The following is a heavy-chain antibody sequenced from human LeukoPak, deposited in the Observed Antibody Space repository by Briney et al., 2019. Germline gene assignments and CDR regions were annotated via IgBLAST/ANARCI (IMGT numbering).Heavy chain of an antibody. Sequence: ASVKVSCKASNYTFTSYGINWVRQAPGQGLEWMGWISPNSGVTNYAQKFQGRVTMTRDTSVSTAYMELTSLTSDDTAVYYCAREGSSGAYYYYMDVWGKGTTVTVSS. J-gene: IGHJ6*03. CDR1: NYTFTSYG. CDR2: ISPNSGVT. V-gene: IGHV1-2*02. D-gene: IGHD6-13*01. CDR3: AREGSSGAYYYYMDV.